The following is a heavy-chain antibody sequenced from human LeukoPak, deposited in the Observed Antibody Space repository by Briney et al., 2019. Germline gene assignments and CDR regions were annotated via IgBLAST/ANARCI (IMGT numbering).Heavy chain of an antibody. CDR2: IIPIFGTA. Sequence: ASVKVSCKASGGTFSSYAISWVRQAPGQGLEWMGGIIPIFGTANYAQKFQGRVTITADKSTSTAYMELSSLRAEDTAVYYCARGQGLAVHGDYKDYWGQGTLVTVSS. CDR3: ARGQGLAVHGDYKDY. CDR1: GGTFSSYA. V-gene: IGHV1-69*06. J-gene: IGHJ4*02. D-gene: IGHD4-17*01.